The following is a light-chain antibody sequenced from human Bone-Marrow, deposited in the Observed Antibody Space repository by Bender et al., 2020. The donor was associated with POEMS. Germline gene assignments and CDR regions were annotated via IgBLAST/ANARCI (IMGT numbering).Light chain of an antibody. J-gene: IGLJ2*01. Sequence: QSALTQPASVSASPGQSITISCTGTMSDVGSYNLVSWYQHHPGKAPKVMIDAVSRRPSGVPDRFSGFKSGNTASLTISGLQAEDEADYYCCSYAGSYVVFGGGTKLTVL. CDR1: MSDVGSYNL. V-gene: IGLV2-23*02. CDR2: AVS. CDR3: CSYAGSYVV.